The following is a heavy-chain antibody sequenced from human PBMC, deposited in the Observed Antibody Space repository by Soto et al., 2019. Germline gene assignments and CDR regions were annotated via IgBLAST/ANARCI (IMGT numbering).Heavy chain of an antibody. CDR2: IIPIFGTA. CDR1: GGTFSSYA. D-gene: IGHD1-26*01. J-gene: IGHJ4*02. Sequence: SVKVSCKASGGTFSSYAISWVRQAPGQGLEWMGGIIPIFGTANYAQRFQGRVAITADKSTTTAYMELSSLRSEDTALYYCTRGWETVGTTTPFAYWGQGTLVTVSS. V-gene: IGHV1-69*06. CDR3: TRGWETVGTTTPFAY.